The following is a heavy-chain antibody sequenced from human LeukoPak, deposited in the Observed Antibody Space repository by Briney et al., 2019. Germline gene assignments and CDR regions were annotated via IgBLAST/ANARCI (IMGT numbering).Heavy chain of an antibody. CDR3: ARDPLL. CDR1: GFTFSSRG. CDR2: ITPSGDGT. J-gene: IGHJ2*01. Sequence: PGGSLRLSCAASGFTFSSRGMSWVRQAPGKGLEWVSSITPSGDGTYYAASVKGRFTISRDNAKNSLYLQMNSLRAEDTAVYYCARDPLLWGRGTLVTVSS. V-gene: IGHV3-21*01.